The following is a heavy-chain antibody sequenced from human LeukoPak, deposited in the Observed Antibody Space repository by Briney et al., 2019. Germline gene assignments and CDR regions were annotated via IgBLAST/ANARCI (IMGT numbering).Heavy chain of an antibody. J-gene: IGHJ4*02. Sequence: GGSLRLSCEASGFTFSSYDIHWVRQAPGKGLEWVAAISFDGNDKFHRESVKGRFTISRDNAKNTLYLDMSGLTSDDTATYYCAIRPGPFGYWGQGTLVIVSS. D-gene: IGHD3-16*01. CDR1: GFTFSSYD. CDR2: ISFDGNDK. CDR3: AIRPGPFGY. V-gene: IGHV3-30-3*01.